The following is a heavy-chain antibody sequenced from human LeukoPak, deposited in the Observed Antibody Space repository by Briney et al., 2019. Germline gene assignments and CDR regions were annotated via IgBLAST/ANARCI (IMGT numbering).Heavy chain of an antibody. D-gene: IGHD3-10*01. CDR2: IYYSGST. V-gene: IGHV4-39*02. Sequence: PSETLSLTCTVSGGXISSSSYYWGWIRQPPGKGLEWIGSIYYSGSTYYNPSLKSRVTISVDTSKNQFSLKLSSVTAADTAVYYCAREYYYASGSYLYWGQGTLVTVSS. CDR3: AREYYYASGSYLY. J-gene: IGHJ4*02. CDR1: GGXISSSSYY.